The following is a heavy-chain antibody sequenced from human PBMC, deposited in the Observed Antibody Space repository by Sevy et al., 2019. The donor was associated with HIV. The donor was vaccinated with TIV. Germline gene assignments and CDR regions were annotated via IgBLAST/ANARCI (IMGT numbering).Heavy chain of an antibody. CDR2: LSFGCGEI. Sequence: GGSLRLSCAASGFTFSKYSMSWVRQPPGKGLEWVSTLSFGCGEIHYADSGKGRFTTSRKNSKSSVYLQMNNLRPEYTAVYYCARERCTNPHDYWGQGTLVTVSS. J-gene: IGHJ4*02. CDR3: ARERCTNPHDY. CDR1: GFTFSKYS. V-gene: IGHV3-23*01. D-gene: IGHD2-8*01.